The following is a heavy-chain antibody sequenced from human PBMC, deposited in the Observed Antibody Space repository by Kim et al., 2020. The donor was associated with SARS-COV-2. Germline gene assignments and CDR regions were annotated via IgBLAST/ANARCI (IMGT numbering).Heavy chain of an antibody. V-gene: IGHV1-18*01. Sequence: QKLQGRVTMTTDTSTSTAYMELRSLRSDDTAVYYCARAYSRSGYRNWFDPWGQGTLVTVSS. D-gene: IGHD3-22*01. CDR3: ARAYSRSGYRNWFDP. J-gene: IGHJ5*02.